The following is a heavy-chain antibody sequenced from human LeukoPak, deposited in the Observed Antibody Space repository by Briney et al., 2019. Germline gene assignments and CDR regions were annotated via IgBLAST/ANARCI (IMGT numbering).Heavy chain of an antibody. CDR2: ISNDSVDK. J-gene: IGHJ3*02. CDR3: ARRDWVSGAVRAFDI. V-gene: IGHV3-11*04. D-gene: IGHD3-3*01. Sequence: RGSLRLSCVGSGFRFSDYYMSWIRQAPGKGLEWVSYISNDSVDKYYVDSVRGRFTISRDNAKKSMYLQMSGLRVEDTAVYYCARRDWVSGAVRAFDIWGQGTMVTVSS. CDR1: GFRFSDYY.